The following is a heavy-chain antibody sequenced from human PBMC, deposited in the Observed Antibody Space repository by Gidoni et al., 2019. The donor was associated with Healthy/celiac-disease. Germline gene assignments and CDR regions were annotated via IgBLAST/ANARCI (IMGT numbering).Heavy chain of an antibody. CDR3: ARVSLINSNRPFDY. CDR2: IIPIFGTA. Sequence: QGQLVQSGAEVKKPGSSVKVSCKASGGSFSSYAISWVRRAPGQGLEWMGGIIPIFGTANYARKFQGRVTITADESTSTAYMELSSLRSEDTAVYYCARVSLINSNRPFDYWGQGTLVTVSS. CDR1: GGSFSSYA. D-gene: IGHD2-8*01. V-gene: IGHV1-69*01. J-gene: IGHJ4*02.